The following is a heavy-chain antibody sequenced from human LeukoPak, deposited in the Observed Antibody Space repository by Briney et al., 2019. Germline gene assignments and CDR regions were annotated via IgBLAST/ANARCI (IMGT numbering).Heavy chain of an antibody. Sequence: ASVKVSCKASGYTFTSYGISWVRQAPGQGLEWMGWISAYNGNTNYAQKLQGRVTMTTDTSTSTAYMELSSLRSEDTAVYYCARRVSYSSGWPLFDLWGRGTLVTVSS. D-gene: IGHD6-19*01. CDR3: ARRVSYSSGWPLFDL. CDR1: GYTFTSYG. CDR2: ISAYNGNT. V-gene: IGHV1-18*01. J-gene: IGHJ2*01.